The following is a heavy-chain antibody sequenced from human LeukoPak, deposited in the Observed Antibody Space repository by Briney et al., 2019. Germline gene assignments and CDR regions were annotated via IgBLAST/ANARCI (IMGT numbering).Heavy chain of an antibody. J-gene: IGHJ5*02. CDR2: TYHSGNT. CDR3: ARGYYDFWSGYYTPNWFDP. D-gene: IGHD3-3*01. Sequence: SETLSLTCAVSGYSINNGYFWGWIRQPPGKGLEWIGNTYHSGNTYYNPSLKSRVTISVDTSKNQFSLKLSSVTAADTAVYYCARGYYDFWSGYYTPNWFDPWGQGTLVTVSS. CDR1: GYSINNGYF. V-gene: IGHV4-38-2*01.